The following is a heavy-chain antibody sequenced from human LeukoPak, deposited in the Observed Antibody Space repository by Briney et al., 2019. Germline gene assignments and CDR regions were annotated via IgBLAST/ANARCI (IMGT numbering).Heavy chain of an antibody. Sequence: SETLSLTCTVSGGSISSYYWSWIRQPPGKGLEWIGYVYYSGSTNYNPSLKSRVTISVDTSKNQFSLKLSSVTAADTAVYYCAREVDTSYGMDVWGQGTTVTVSS. V-gene: IGHV4-59*01. D-gene: IGHD5-18*01. CDR1: GGSISSYY. CDR3: AREVDTSYGMDV. CDR2: VYYSGST. J-gene: IGHJ6*02.